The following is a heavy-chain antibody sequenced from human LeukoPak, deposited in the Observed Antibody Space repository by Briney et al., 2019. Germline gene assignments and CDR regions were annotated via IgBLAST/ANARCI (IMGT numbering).Heavy chain of an antibody. CDR3: ARPNITSYYDSRGYDAFDV. J-gene: IGHJ3*01. Sequence: GESLKISFKGSGYHFNAYWIAWVRPMPGKGLEWMGIIYPDDSDTRYSPSFQGQVTISADKSVSIAYLQCSSLKASDTAMYYCARPNITSYYDSRGYDAFDVWGQGTMVIVSS. CDR1: GYHFNAYW. CDR2: IYPDDSDT. D-gene: IGHD3-22*01. V-gene: IGHV5-51*01.